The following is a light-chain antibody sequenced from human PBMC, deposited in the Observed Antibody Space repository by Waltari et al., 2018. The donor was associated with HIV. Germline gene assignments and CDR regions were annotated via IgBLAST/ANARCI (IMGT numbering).Light chain of an antibody. Sequence: QSVLTQPASVSGSPGQSITISCTGTSSDVGSYNLVSWYQQYPGKAPKLMISEVSKRPSGVSNRFSGSKSGNTASLTISGLQAEDEADYYCCSYAGSSTFVFGTGTKVTVL. CDR2: EVS. CDR3: CSYAGSSTFV. J-gene: IGLJ1*01. V-gene: IGLV2-23*02. CDR1: SSDVGSYNL.